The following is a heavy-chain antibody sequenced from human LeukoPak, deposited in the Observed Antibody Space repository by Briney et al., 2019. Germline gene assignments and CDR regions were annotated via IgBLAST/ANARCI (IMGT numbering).Heavy chain of an antibody. CDR1: GYTFTAYY. J-gene: IGHJ4*02. D-gene: IGHD2-21*02. V-gene: IGHV1-2*02. CDR2: INPNSGGT. CDR3: ARSAYCGGDCFQPY. Sequence: GASVKVSCKASGYTFTAYYMHWVRQALGQGLDWMGWINPNSGGTNYAQKFQGRVTMTRDTSISTAYMELSRLKSDDTAVYYCARSAYCGGDCFQPYWGQGTLVTVSS.